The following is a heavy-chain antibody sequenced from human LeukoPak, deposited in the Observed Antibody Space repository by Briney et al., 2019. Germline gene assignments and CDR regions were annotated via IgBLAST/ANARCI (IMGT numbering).Heavy chain of an antibody. Sequence: PGGSLRLSCAASGFTFSSYGMHWVRQAPGQGLEWMGWINPNSGATNYAQNFQGWVTMTRDTSVNTGYMELRRLTSDDTAVYYCARGLINGHDFDYWGQGTLVTVSS. CDR3: ARGLINGHDFDY. CDR1: GFTFSSYG. CDR2: INPNSGAT. V-gene: IGHV1-2*04. D-gene: IGHD5-12*01. J-gene: IGHJ4*02.